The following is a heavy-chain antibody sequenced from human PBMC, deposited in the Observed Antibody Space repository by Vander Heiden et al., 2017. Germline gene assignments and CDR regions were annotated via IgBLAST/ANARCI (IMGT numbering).Heavy chain of an antibody. CDR2: ISGSGGST. V-gene: IGHV3-23*01. CDR1: GFTFGSYA. J-gene: IGHJ6*02. D-gene: IGHD6-13*01. Sequence: EVQLLESGGGLVQPGGSLRLSCAASGFTFGSYAMGWGREARGKGLEWVSAISGSGGSTYYADSVKGRFTISRDNSKNTLYLQMNSLRAEDTAGYYCAKDDGSSWYGMDVWGQGTTVTVSS. CDR3: AKDDGSSWYGMDV.